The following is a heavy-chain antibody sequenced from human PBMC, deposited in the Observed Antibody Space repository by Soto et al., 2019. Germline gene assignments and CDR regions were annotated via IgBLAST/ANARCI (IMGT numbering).Heavy chain of an antibody. V-gene: IGHV3-74*01. J-gene: IGHJ4*02. CDR3: VREPWGFSGTWYDY. CDR2: INHDGTIT. D-gene: IGHD6-13*01. Sequence: XGSLRLSCAAAGVSFRSYWMHWVRQAPGKGLVWVSRINHDGTITNYADSVKGRFTISRDNANNTVYLQMNSLGAEDTALYYCVREPWGFSGTWYDYWGQGPLVTVSS. CDR1: GVSFRSYW.